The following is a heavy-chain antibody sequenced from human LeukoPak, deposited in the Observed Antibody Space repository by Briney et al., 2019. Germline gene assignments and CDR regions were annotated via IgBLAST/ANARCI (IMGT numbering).Heavy chain of an antibody. D-gene: IGHD3-22*01. V-gene: IGHV4-31*03. J-gene: IGHJ5*02. Sequence: KASETLSLTCTVSGGSISSGGYYWSWIRQHPGKGLEWIGYIYYSGSTYYNPSLKSRVTISVDTSKNQFSLKLSSVTAADTAVYYCARVRTMIVVNAWFDPWGQGTLVTVSS. CDR3: ARVRTMIVVNAWFDP. CDR2: IYYSGST. CDR1: GGSISSGGYY.